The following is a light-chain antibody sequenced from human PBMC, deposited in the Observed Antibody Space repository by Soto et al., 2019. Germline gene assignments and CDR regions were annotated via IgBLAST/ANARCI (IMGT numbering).Light chain of an antibody. CDR3: GTVHGSGNSFVYV. CDR2: VGTGGIVG. Sequence: QSVLTQPPSASASLGASVTLTCTLSSDYDNYKVDWYQQRPGKGPRFVMRVGTGGIVGSKGDGIPDRFSVLGSGLNRFLTIKNIQAEDESDYHCGTVHGSGNSFVYVFGGGTKLTVL. CDR1: SDYDNYK. J-gene: IGLJ3*02. V-gene: IGLV9-49*01.